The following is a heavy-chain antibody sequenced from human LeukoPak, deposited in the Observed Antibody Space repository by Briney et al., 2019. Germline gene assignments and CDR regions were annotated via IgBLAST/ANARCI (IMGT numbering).Heavy chain of an antibody. J-gene: IGHJ6*02. V-gene: IGHV3-23*01. D-gene: IGHD3-9*01. CDR3: AKDGYFDILTEGMDV. Sequence: GGSLRLSCTASGFTFGDYAMGWVRQAPGKGLEWVSAISGSGGSTYYADSVKGRFTISRDNSKNTLSLQMNSLRADDTAVYYCAKDGYFDILTEGMDVWGQGTTVTVSS. CDR2: ISGSGGST. CDR1: GFTFGDYA.